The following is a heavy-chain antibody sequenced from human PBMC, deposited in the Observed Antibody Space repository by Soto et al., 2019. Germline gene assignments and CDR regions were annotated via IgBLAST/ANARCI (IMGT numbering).Heavy chain of an antibody. J-gene: IGHJ4*02. D-gene: IGHD1-26*01. CDR2: ISGSAGST. V-gene: IGHV3-23*01. Sequence: EVQLLESGGGLVQPGGSLRLSCAASGFTFTTYAMSWVRQATGKGLEWVSAISGSAGSTYYADSVKGPFTISRDNSKNTLSLQIKSLRADDRVVYCCAKNWYSTVSPSSHWVQRPLVSVS. CDR1: GFTFTTYA. CDR3: AKNWYSTVSPSSH.